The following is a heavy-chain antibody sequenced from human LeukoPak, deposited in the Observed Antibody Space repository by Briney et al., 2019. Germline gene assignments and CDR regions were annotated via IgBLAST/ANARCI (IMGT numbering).Heavy chain of an antibody. CDR3: ARRTYFDL. CDR2: IYYSGST. Sequence: KPSETLSLTCTVSGGSISNYYWSWVRQPPGKGLEWIGYIYYSGSTTYNPSLKSRVTISVDTSKNQFSPKLSSVTAADTAVYYCARRTYFDLWGRGTLVTVSS. J-gene: IGHJ2*01. V-gene: IGHV4-59*08. CDR1: GGSISNYY.